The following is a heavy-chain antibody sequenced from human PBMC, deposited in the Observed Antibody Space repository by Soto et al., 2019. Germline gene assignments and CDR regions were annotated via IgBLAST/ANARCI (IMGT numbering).Heavy chain of an antibody. D-gene: IGHD6-13*01. Sequence: GESLKIYCKGSGYSFTSYWIGWVRQMPGKGLEWMGIIYPGDSDTRYSPSFQGQVTISADKSISTAYLQWSSLKASDTAMYYCARQRAAAGRDYYYYGMDVWGQGTTVTVPS. V-gene: IGHV5-51*01. CDR3: ARQRAAAGRDYYYYGMDV. CDR2: IYPGDSDT. CDR1: GYSFTSYW. J-gene: IGHJ6*02.